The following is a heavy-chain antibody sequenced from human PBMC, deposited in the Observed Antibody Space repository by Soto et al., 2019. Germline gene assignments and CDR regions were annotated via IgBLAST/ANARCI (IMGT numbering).Heavy chain of an antibody. V-gene: IGHV3-21*01. D-gene: IGHD5-12*01. J-gene: IGHJ4*02. CDR3: ARDLSSSGYEAVFDY. Sequence: GGSLRLSCAASGFTFSSYSMNWVRQAPGKGLEWVSSISSSSSYIYYADSGKGRFTISRDNAKNSLYLQMNSLRAEDTAVYYCARDLSSSGYEAVFDYWGQGTLVTVSS. CDR1: GFTFSSYS. CDR2: ISSSSSYI.